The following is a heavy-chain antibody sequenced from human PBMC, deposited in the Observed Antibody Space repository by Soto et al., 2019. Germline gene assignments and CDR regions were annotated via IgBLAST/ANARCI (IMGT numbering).Heavy chain of an antibody. CDR3: ARGGIQPTLSPYYYYGMDV. D-gene: IGHD5-18*01. CDR1: GGTFSSYA. Sequence: QVQLVQSGAEVKKPGSSVKVSCKASGGTFSSYAISWVRQAPGQGLEWMGGIIPIFGTANYAQKFQGRVTITADESTSTAYMEVSSLRSEDTAVYYCARGGIQPTLSPYYYYGMDVWGQGTTVTVSS. J-gene: IGHJ6*02. V-gene: IGHV1-69*01. CDR2: IIPIFGTA.